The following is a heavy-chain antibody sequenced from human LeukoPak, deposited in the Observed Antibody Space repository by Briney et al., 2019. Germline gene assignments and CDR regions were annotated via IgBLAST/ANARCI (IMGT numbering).Heavy chain of an antibody. J-gene: IGHJ4*02. CDR1: GGSISSSSYY. D-gene: IGHD4-23*01. CDR3: ATLTTVVTPDSF. V-gene: IGHV4-39*01. CDR2: IYYSGST. Sequence: SQTLSLTCTVSGGSISSSSYYWGWIRQPPGKGLEWIGSIYYSGSTYYNPSLKSRVTISVDTSKNQFSLKLSSVTAADTAVCYCATLTTVVTPDSFWGQGTLVTVSS.